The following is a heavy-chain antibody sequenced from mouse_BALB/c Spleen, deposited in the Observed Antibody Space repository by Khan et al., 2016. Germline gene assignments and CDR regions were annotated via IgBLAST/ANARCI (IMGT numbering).Heavy chain of an antibody. Sequence: EVQLQESGPGLVKPSQSLSLTCTVSGFSITSDYAWNWIRQLPGNKLEWMGYISSSGSTSYNPSLKSRTSITPDTSTNQLFLRFNSVTTEDTATCCCADEHGWFAYWGQGTLVTVSS. CDR2: ISSSGST. CDR3: ADEHGWFAY. CDR1: GFSITSDYA. V-gene: IGHV3-2*02. J-gene: IGHJ3*01.